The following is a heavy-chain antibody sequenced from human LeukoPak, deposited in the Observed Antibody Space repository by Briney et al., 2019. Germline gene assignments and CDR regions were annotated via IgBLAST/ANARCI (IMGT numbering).Heavy chain of an antibody. CDR1: GFTFSDHW. Sequence: GGSLRLSCEASGFTFSDHWMTWVRQAPGRGLEWVANIKQGGSQKYYVDSVKGRFTISRDDVKSTLFLQMNNLRAEDSALYYCARGPNFGDYVDFLDSWGQGTLVTVSS. D-gene: IGHD4-17*01. CDR3: ARGPNFGDYVDFLDS. CDR2: IKQGGSQK. V-gene: IGHV3-7*01. J-gene: IGHJ4*02.